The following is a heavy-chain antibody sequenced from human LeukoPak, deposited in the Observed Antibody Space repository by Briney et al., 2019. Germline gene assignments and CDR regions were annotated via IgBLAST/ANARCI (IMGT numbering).Heavy chain of an antibody. CDR1: GGSFSSYY. CDR2: IYYSGST. V-gene: IGHV4-59*01. J-gene: IGHJ4*02. D-gene: IGHD6-13*01. CDR3: ARDDNAAAGPSPFDY. Sequence: SETLSLTCAVYGGSFSSYYWSWIRQPPGKGLEWIGYIYYSGSTNYNPSLRSRVTISVDTSKNQFSLKLSSVTAADTAVYYCARDDNAAAGPSPFDYWGQGTLVTVSS.